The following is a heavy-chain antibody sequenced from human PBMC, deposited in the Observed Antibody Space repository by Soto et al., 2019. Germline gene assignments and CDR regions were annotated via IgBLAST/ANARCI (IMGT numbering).Heavy chain of an antibody. D-gene: IGHD1-20*01. CDR2: ISYSGRT. V-gene: IGHV4-39*07. Sequence: SETLSLTCTVSGGSMRNSNSYWGWIRQPPGKGLEWFGTISYSGRTNYNPSLRSRVTISIDTSKNQFSLKLSSVTAADTAVYYCARGQGGYNWYYWGQGTLVTVSS. J-gene: IGHJ4*01. CDR1: GGSMRNSNSY. CDR3: ARGQGGYNWYY.